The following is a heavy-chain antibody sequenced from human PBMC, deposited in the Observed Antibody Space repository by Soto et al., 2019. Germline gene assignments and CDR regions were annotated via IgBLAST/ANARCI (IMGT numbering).Heavy chain of an antibody. Sequence: SETLSLTCSVSGGYVHSYYWSWLRQSPGRGLEWIAYIYYTGSTKYNPSLKSRATISLDTSRNEVYLKMTSVTAADTAVYYCARARVRGVSPDYDFWGQGTQVTVSS. CDR1: GGYVHSYY. J-gene: IGHJ4*02. D-gene: IGHD2-8*01. V-gene: IGHV4-59*02. CDR2: IYYTGST. CDR3: ARARVRGVSPDYDF.